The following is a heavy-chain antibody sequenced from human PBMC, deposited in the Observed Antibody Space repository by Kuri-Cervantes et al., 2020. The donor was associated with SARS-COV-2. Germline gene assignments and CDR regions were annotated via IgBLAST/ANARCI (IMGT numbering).Heavy chain of an antibody. D-gene: IGHD2-15*01. CDR1: GFTFSSYS. V-gene: IGHV3-21*01. J-gene: IGHJ4*02. Sequence: GESLKISCAASGFTFSSYSMNWVRQAPGKGLEWVSSISSSSSYIYYADSVKGRFTISRDNAKNSLYLQMNSLRAEDTAVYYCARDRGEDIVVVVAASAYDCWGQGTLVTVSS. CDR3: ARDRGEDIVVVVAASAYDC. CDR2: ISSSSSYI.